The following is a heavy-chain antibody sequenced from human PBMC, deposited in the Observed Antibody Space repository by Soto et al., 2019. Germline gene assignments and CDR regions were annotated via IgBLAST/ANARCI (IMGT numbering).Heavy chain of an antibody. CDR2: ISYDGSNK. Sequence: QVQLVESGGGVVQPGRSLRLSCAASGFTFSSYGMHWVRQAPGKGLEWVAVISYDGSNKYYADSVKGRFTISRDNSXXTLYLQMNSLRAEDTAVYYCAKGIYDYGDYGPFQHWGQGTLVTVSS. J-gene: IGHJ1*01. V-gene: IGHV3-30*18. CDR1: GFTFSSYG. D-gene: IGHD4-17*01. CDR3: AKGIYDYGDYGPFQH.